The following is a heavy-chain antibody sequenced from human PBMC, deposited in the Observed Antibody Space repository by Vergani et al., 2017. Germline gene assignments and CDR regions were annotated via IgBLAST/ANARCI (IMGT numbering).Heavy chain of an antibody. CDR1: GFTFSSYW. CDR2: IKQDGSEK. CDR3: ARLILKSSPGSQHWFDP. D-gene: IGHD6-13*01. J-gene: IGHJ5*02. V-gene: IGHV3-7*01. Sequence: EVQLLESGGGLVQPGGSLRLSCAASGFTFSSYWMSWVRQAPGKGLEWVANIKQDGSEKYYVDSVKGRFTISRDNAKNSLYLQMNSLRAEDTAVYYCARLILKSSPGSQHWFDPWGQGTLVTVSS.